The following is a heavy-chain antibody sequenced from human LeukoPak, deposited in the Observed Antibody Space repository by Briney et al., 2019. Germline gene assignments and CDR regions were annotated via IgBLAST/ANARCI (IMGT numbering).Heavy chain of an antibody. D-gene: IGHD6-13*01. CDR2: IFYSRST. CDR3: ARLGGGTGYSSSWLLYYYYGMDV. Sequence: PSETLSLTCTVQGGPISNYYCAWIRQPPGQGLDWIGYIFYSRSTNYNPYLKSRVTISEDTTKNQFSLNLTSVTAADTAVYYCARLGGGTGYSSSWLLYYYYGMDVWGQGTTVTVSS. V-gene: IGHV4-59*01. J-gene: IGHJ6*02. CDR1: GGPISNYY.